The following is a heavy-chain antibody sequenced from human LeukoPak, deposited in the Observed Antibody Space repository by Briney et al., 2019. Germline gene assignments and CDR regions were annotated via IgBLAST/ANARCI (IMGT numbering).Heavy chain of an antibody. CDR1: GGTFSSYA. CDR3: ARERRESITIFGVVNHPFDC. D-gene: IGHD3-3*01. CDR2: IIPIFGTA. J-gene: IGHJ4*02. Sequence: SVKVSCKASGGTFSSYAISWVRQAPGQGLEWMGGIIPIFGTANYAQKFQGRVTITADESTSTAYMELSSLRSEDTAVYYCARERRESITIFGVVNHPFDCWGQGTLVTVSS. V-gene: IGHV1-69*13.